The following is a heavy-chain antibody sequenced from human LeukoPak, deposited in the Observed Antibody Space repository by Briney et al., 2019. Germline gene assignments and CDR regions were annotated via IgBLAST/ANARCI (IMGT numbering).Heavy chain of an antibody. CDR3: ARDRPGHS. CDR2: IYYTGST. J-gene: IGHJ4*02. Sequence: SETLSLTCTVSGGSVSSDSYYWSWIRQPPGKGLEWIGYIYYTGSTNYNPSLKSRVTISVDKSKNQFSLKLSSVTAADTAVYYCARDRPGHSWGQGTLVTVSS. D-gene: IGHD5/OR15-5a*01. V-gene: IGHV4-61*01. CDR1: GGSVSSDSYY.